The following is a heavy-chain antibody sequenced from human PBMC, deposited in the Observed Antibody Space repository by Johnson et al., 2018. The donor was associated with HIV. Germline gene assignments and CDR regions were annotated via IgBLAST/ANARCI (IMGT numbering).Heavy chain of an antibody. CDR1: GFTFDDYG. CDR3: AKGFGPYYYDSSGPGAFDI. CDR2: ISWNSGSI. Sequence: VKLVESGGGVVRPGGSLRLSCVASGFTFDDYGMSWVRQAPGKGLEWVSGISWNSGSIGYADSVKGRFTISRDNAKNSLYLQMNSLRAEDTALYYCAKGFGPYYYDSSGPGAFDIWGQGTMVIVSS. V-gene: IGHV3-20*04. J-gene: IGHJ3*02. D-gene: IGHD3-22*01.